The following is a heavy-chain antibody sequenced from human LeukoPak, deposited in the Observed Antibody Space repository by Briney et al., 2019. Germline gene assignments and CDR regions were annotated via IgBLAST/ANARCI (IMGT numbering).Heavy chain of an antibody. J-gene: IGHJ4*02. CDR1: GYTFTIYY. CDR2: INPNSGGT. CDR3: ARGWAFDFAGYYFALGY. D-gene: IGHD3-22*01. V-gene: IGHV1-2*02. Sequence: ASVTVSFKASGYTFTIYYMHWVRQAPGQGLEWMGWINPNSGGTNYTQKFQGRVTMTRDTSISTAYMELRRLTSDDTAVYYCARGWAFDFAGYYFALGYWGQGTLVPVSS.